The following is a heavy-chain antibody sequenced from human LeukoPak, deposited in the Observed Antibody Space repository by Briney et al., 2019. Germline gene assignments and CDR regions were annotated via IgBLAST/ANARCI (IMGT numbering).Heavy chain of an antibody. CDR1: GGSFSGYY. CDR3: ARGLVGATLFFGHAFDI. Sequence: PSETLSLTCAVYGGSFSGYYWSWIRQPPAKGLEWIGEINHSGSTNYNPSLKSRVTISVDTSKNQFSLKLRSVTAADTAVYYCARGLVGATLFFGHAFDIWGQGTMVTVSS. D-gene: IGHD1-26*01. CDR2: INHSGST. J-gene: IGHJ3*02. V-gene: IGHV4-34*01.